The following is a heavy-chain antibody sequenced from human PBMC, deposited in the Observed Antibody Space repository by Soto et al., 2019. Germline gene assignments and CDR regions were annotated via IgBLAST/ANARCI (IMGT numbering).Heavy chain of an antibody. J-gene: IGHJ4*02. Sequence: QVQLVQSGAEVKKPGSSVKVSCKASGGTFSSYAISWVRQAPGQGLEWMGGTIPIFGTANDAQKFQGRVTITADESTRTAYMERSSLRSADTAVYYCARDGPPGYCSSTSCYIAWGQGTLVTVSS. CDR3: ARDGPPGYCSSTSCYIA. CDR2: TIPIFGTA. CDR1: GGTFSSYA. D-gene: IGHD2-2*02. V-gene: IGHV1-69*01.